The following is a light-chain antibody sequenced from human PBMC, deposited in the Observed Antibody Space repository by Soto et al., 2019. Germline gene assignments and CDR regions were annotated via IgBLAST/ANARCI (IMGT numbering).Light chain of an antibody. CDR1: SSNIGVNT. CDR2: TND. CDR3: AAWDDSLNGYV. J-gene: IGLJ1*01. Sequence: QSVLTQPPSASGTPGQRVTISCSGSSSNIGVNTVNWYQQLPRAAPKLLIYTNDHRPSGVPDRFSASKSGTSASLAISGLQSEDEADYYCAAWDDSLNGYVFGTGTKLTVL. V-gene: IGLV1-44*01.